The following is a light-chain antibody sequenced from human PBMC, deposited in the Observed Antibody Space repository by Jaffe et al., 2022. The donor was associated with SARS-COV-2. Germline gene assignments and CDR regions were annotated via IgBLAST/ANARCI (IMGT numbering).Light chain of an antibody. V-gene: IGKV3-20*01. CDR1: QSVSSNF. Sequence: ESVLTQSPGTLSLSPGERATLSCRASQSVSSNFLAWYQQKPGQAPRLLIYGASSRATGIPDRFSGGGSGTDFTLTISRLEPEDFAVYYCHQYGSSPYTFGQGTKLEIK. CDR3: HQYGSSPYT. J-gene: IGKJ2*01. CDR2: GAS.